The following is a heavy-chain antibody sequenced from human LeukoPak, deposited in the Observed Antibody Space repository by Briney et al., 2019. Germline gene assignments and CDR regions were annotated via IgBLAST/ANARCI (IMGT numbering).Heavy chain of an antibody. D-gene: IGHD5-12*01. Sequence: SETLSLTCAVYGGSFSGYYWSWIRQPPGKGLEWIGEINHSGSTNYNPSLKSRVTISVDTSKNQFSLKLSSVTAADTAVYYCASSSGYSGYDPDYWGQGTLVTVSS. CDR3: ASSSGYSGYDPDY. J-gene: IGHJ4*02. V-gene: IGHV4-34*01. CDR1: GGSFSGYY. CDR2: INHSGST.